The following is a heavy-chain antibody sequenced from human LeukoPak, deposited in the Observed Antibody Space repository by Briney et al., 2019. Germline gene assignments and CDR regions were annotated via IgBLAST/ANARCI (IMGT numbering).Heavy chain of an antibody. CDR3: ASSTYYYDSSGYYDY. Sequence: SETLSLTCTVSGGSISSYYWSWIRQPPGKGLEWIGYIYYSGSTNYNPSLKSRVTISVDTSKNQFSLKLSSVTAADTAVYYCASSTYYYDSSGYYDYWGQGTLVTVSS. CDR2: IYYSGST. D-gene: IGHD3-22*01. CDR1: GGSISSYY. V-gene: IGHV4-59*01. J-gene: IGHJ4*02.